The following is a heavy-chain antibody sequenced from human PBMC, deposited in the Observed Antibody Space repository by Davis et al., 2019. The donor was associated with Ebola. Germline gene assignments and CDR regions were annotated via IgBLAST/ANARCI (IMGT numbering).Heavy chain of an antibody. CDR1: GYTFTSYG. V-gene: IGHV1-18*04. CDR2: ISGYSCNT. D-gene: IGHD3-22*01. CDR3: ARGSGYPNYYGMDV. Sequence: ASVTVSCKASGYTFTSYGISWVRQAPGQGLEWMGWISGYSCNTNYAQKFQGRVTMTTDTSTTTAYMELRSLRSDDTAVYCCARGSGYPNYYGMDVWGKGTTVTVSS. J-gene: IGHJ6*04.